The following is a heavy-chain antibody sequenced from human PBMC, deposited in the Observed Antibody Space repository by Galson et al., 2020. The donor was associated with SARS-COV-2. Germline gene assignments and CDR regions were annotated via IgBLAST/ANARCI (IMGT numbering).Heavy chain of an antibody. CDR2: IYPGDSDT. D-gene: IGHD2-2*01. J-gene: IGHJ6*03. Sequence: KIGESLKISCKGSGYSFTSYWIGWVRQMPGKGLEWMGIIYPGDSDTRYSPSFQGQVTISADKSISTAYLQWSSLKASDTAMYYCARRYCSSTSCLGYYMDVWGKGTTVTVSS. CDR3: ARRYCSSTSCLGYYMDV. CDR1: GYSFTSYW. V-gene: IGHV5-51*01.